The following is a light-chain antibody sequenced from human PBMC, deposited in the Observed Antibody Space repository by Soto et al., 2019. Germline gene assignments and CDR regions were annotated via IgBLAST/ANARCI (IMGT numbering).Light chain of an antibody. CDR1: SSDVGGYNY. CDR2: EIN. Sequence: QSALTQPASVSGSPGQSITISCTGTSSDVGGYNYVSWYQQHPGKAPKLLIYEINNRPSGVSHRFSGSKSGNTASLTISGLQAEDESDYYCSSYATGSTLAVFGGGTKLTVL. CDR3: SSYATGSTLAV. V-gene: IGLV2-14*01. J-gene: IGLJ3*02.